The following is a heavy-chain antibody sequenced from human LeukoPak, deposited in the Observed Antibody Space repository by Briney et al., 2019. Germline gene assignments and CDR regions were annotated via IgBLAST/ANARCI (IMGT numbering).Heavy chain of an antibody. J-gene: IGHJ4*02. CDR1: GGSFSGYY. CDR3: ARGGDYYGSGSYFGY. V-gene: IGHV4-34*01. Sequence: SETLSLTCAVYGGSFSGYYWSWIRQPPGKGLEWIGSIYYSGSTYYNPSLKSRVTISVDTSKNQFSLKLSSVTAADTAVYYCARGGDYYGSGSYFGYWGQGTLVTVSS. CDR2: IYYSGST. D-gene: IGHD3-10*01.